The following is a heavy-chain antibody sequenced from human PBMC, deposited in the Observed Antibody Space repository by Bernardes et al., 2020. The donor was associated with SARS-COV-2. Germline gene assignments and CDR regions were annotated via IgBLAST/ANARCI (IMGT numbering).Heavy chain of an antibody. CDR1: GHTFTGYY. J-gene: IGHJ4*02. D-gene: IGHD6-13*01. CDR2: INPNSGGT. CDR3: ARDYSSSSSTFGY. V-gene: IGHV1-2*02. Sequence: ASVKVSCKASGHTFTGYYIHWVRQAPGHGREWMGWINPNSGGTNYAQKFQGRVTMTRETSISTAYMELSRLRSDTTAVSYRARDYSSSSSTFGYWGQGTLVTVS.